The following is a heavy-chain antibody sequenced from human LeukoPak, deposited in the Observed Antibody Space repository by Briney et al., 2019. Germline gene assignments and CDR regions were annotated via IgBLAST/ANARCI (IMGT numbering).Heavy chain of an antibody. CDR1: GFTFSRFW. V-gene: IGHV3-7*04. CDR2: IKQDGSEK. J-gene: IGHJ4*02. Sequence: GGSLRLSCAASGFTFSRFWMSWVRQAPGKGLEWVANIKQDGSEKYYVDSVKGRFTISRDNAKNSLYLQMDSLRAEDTAVFYCARDGTYTDYDPDFDIWGQGTLVTVSS. D-gene: IGHD5-12*01. CDR3: ARDGTYTDYDPDFDI.